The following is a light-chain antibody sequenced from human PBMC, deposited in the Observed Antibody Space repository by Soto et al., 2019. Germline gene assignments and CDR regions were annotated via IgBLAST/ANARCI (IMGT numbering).Light chain of an antibody. CDR3: GTWDNSLSAV. Sequence: QSVLTQPPSVSVAPGQKVTISCSESSSNIGSNYVSWYQQLPGAAPKLLIYDNGKRPSGIPDRFSGSQSGTSATLGITGLQTGDEADYYCGTWDNSLSAVFGGGTKLTVL. J-gene: IGLJ2*01. CDR2: DNG. V-gene: IGLV1-51*01. CDR1: SSNIGSNY.